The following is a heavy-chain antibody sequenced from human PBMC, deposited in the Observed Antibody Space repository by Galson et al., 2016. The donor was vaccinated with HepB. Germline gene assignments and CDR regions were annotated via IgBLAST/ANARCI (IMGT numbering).Heavy chain of an antibody. CDR2: IYPGDSDT. CDR1: GYKFTGKW. D-gene: IGHD2-15*01. Sequence: QSGAEVKNPGESLKISCTTSGYKFTGKWIGWVRQKPGKGLEWMGIIYPGDSDTRYSPSFQGPVTIPADKSTNTAHLQWSSLQASDPATYYCARSACSGGACYSFWYFDIWGRGTPVTVSS. CDR3: ARSACSGGACYSFWYFDI. V-gene: IGHV5-51*01. J-gene: IGHJ2*01.